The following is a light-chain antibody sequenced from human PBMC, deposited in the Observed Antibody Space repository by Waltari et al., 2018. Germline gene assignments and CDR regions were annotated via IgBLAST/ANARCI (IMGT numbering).Light chain of an antibody. CDR3: MQGTYWPYT. J-gene: IGKJ2*01. Sequence: DVVRTQSPLSLSVTLGQPASISCSSSQSLVHSDGNTYLQWFQQRQGQSPRRLIYKVSSRESGVLDRFSGSGSGTDFTLKISRVAAEDVGVYYCMQGTYWPYTFGQGTKLDTK. CDR2: KVS. V-gene: IGKV2-30*02. CDR1: QSLVHSDGNTY.